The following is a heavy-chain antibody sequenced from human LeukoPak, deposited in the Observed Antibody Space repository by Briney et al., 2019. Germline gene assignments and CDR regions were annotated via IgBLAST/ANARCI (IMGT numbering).Heavy chain of an antibody. J-gene: IGHJ4*02. Sequence: PWGSLRPSGAASGFTFSSYSMNWVPQSPGKGLEWSSSVSNNNAIFYTDPVKGGFTISRDNTRKSLYLQMFSQRVEDTAVYYCAREQTGGGDLDYWGQGAQITVSS. D-gene: IGHD2-21*02. CDR2: VSNNNAI. CDR3: AREQTGGGDLDY. V-gene: IGHV3-69-1*01. CDR1: GFTFSSYS.